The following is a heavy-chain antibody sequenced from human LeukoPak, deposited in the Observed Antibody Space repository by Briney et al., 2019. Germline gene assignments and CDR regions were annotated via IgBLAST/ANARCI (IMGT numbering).Heavy chain of an antibody. CDR1: GFSFSTSG. Sequence: GRSLRLSCEASGFSFSTSGVHWVRQAPGKGLEWMAVISKDGRKNHYADSVKGRFTISRDNSKSTLFLQMNSLRPEDTAIYYCARDLLNYGSAYYDVGIFDSWGQGTLVTVPS. CDR3: ARDLLNYGSAYYDVGIFDS. V-gene: IGHV3-30*04. CDR2: ISKDGRKN. D-gene: IGHD3-10*01. J-gene: IGHJ4*02.